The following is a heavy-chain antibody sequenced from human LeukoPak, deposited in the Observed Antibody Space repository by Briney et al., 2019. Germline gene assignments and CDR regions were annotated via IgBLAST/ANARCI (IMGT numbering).Heavy chain of an antibody. D-gene: IGHD6-13*01. CDR1: GYSISSGYY. J-gene: IGHJ5*02. CDR2: IYHSGST. V-gene: IGHV4-38-2*01. Sequence: SETLSLTCAVSGYSISSGYYLGWIRQPPGKGLEWIGNIYHSGSTYYNPSLKSRVTISVDTSKNQFSLKLNSVTAADTAVYYCARHSIAAGGRHWFDPWGQGTLVTVSS. CDR3: ARHSIAAGGRHWFDP.